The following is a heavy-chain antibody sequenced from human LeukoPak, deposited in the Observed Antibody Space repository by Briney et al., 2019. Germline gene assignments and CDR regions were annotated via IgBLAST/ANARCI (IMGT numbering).Heavy chain of an antibody. J-gene: IGHJ4*02. CDR1: GYTFTGYY. CDR3: ARGDILTGYCD. D-gene: IGHD3-9*01. V-gene: IGHV7-4-1*02. CDR2: INTNTGNP. Sequence: GASVKVSCKASGYTFTGYYMHWVRQAPGQGLEWMGWINTNTGNPTYAQGFTGRFVFSLDTSVSTAYLQISSLKAEDTAVYYCARGDILTGYCDWGQGTLVTVSS.